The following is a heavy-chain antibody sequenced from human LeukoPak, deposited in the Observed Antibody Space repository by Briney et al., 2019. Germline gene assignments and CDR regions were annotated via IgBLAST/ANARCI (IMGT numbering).Heavy chain of an antibody. CDR1: GGSISSCSYY. V-gene: IGHV4-61*02. Sequence: PSQTLSLTCTVSGGSISSCSYYWSWIRQPAGKGLEWIGRIYTSGSTNYNPSLKSRVTISVDTPKNQFSLKLSSVTAADTAVYYCASMTYYYDSSGYYYEGNFDYWGQGTLVTVSS. D-gene: IGHD3-22*01. CDR3: ASMTYYYDSSGYYYEGNFDY. CDR2: IYTSGST. J-gene: IGHJ4*02.